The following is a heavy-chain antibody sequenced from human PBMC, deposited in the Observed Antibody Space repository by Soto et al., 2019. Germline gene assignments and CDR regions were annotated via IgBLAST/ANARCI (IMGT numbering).Heavy chain of an antibody. Sequence: PGGSLRLSCAASGFTFSSYAMHWVRQAPGKGLEWVAVISYDGSNKYYADSVKGRFTISRDNSKNTLYLQMNSLRADDTAVYYCARETGCSFNYSYYGMDVWGQGTTVTVSS. CDR2: ISYDGSNK. CDR3: ARETGCSFNYSYYGMDV. D-gene: IGHD5-18*01. CDR1: GFTFSSYA. V-gene: IGHV3-30-3*01. J-gene: IGHJ6*02.